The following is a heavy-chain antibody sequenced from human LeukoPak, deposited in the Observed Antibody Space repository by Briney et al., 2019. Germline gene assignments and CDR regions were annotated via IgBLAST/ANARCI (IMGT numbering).Heavy chain of an antibody. Sequence: GGSLRLSCAASGVTFSSYSMNWVRQAPGKGLEWVSSVTSTGGYTYYADSVKGRFTIFRDNAKNSVNLQMSSLTAEDTAVYYCARVMSGSLPFDWWGQGTLVTVSS. V-gene: IGHV3-21*01. J-gene: IGHJ4*02. CDR3: ARVMSGSLPFDW. D-gene: IGHD3-10*01. CDR2: VTSTGGYT. CDR1: GVTFSSYS.